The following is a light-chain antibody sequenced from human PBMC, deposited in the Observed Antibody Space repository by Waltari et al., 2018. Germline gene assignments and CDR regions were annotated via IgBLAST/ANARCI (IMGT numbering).Light chain of an antibody. CDR3: QQYYAYPGT. Sequence: AIRMTQSPSSLSASTGDRVTLTCRASQGIRSYLGWYQQKPGKAPKLLIYAGSNLQSGVPSRCSGSGFGTDFTLTITCLQSEDFATYDGQQYYAYPGTFGQGTKVEI. J-gene: IGKJ1*01. CDR1: QGIRSY. CDR2: AGS. V-gene: IGKV1-8*01.